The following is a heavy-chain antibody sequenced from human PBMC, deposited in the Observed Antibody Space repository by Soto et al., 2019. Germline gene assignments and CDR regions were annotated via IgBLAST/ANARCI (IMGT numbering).Heavy chain of an antibody. CDR1: GGTFSSYA. CDR2: IIPIFGTA. V-gene: IGHV1-69*01. J-gene: IGHJ4*02. D-gene: IGHD5-12*01. Sequence: QVQLVQSGAKVKKPGSSGKVSCKASGGTFSSYAISWVRQAPGQGLEWMGGIIPIFGTANYAQKFQGRVTITADESTSTAYMELTSLRSEDTAVYYCASSFRDGYNFYFDYWGQGTLVTVSS. CDR3: ASSFRDGYNFYFDY.